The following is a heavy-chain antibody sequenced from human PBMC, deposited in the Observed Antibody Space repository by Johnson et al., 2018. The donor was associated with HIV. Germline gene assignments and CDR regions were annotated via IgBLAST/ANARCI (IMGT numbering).Heavy chain of an antibody. CDR3: ARDHLRRSHAFDI. CDR2: IYSGGST. J-gene: IGHJ3*02. CDR1: GFTFSDHY. Sequence: VQLVESGGGLVQPGGSLRLSCAASGFTFSDHYMDWVRQAPGKGLEWVSVIYSGGSTYYADSVKGRFTISRDNSKNTLYLQMNSLRAEDTAVYYCARDHLRRSHAFDIWGQGTMVTVSS. V-gene: IGHV3-66*01. D-gene: IGHD2-15*01.